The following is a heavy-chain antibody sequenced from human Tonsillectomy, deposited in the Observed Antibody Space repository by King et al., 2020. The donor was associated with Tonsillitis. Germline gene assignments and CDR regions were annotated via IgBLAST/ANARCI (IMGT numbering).Heavy chain of an antibody. Sequence: VQLQQWGAGLLKPSETLSLICAVYGGSFSGYYWNWIRQPPGKGLEWIGEINQSGNTYYNPSLKSRVTISVDTSKNQFSLKMSSVTAADTAVYYCARGGVGTTNNWFDPWGQGTLVTVSS. CDR3: ARGGVGTTNNWFDP. D-gene: IGHD1-26*01. CDR1: GGSFSGYY. V-gene: IGHV4-34*01. CDR2: INQSGNT. J-gene: IGHJ5*02.